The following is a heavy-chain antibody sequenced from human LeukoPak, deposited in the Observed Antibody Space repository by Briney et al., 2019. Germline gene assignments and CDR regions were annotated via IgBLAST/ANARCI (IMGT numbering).Heavy chain of an antibody. CDR3: ARDILGEGEDANYAVYYFDY. CDR1: GFTFNSYW. V-gene: IGHV3-74*01. D-gene: IGHD4/OR15-4a*01. J-gene: IGHJ4*02. CDR2: INSDGSST. Sequence: PGGSLRLSCAASGFTFNSYWMHWVRQAPGKGLVWVSRINSDGSSTNYADSVKGRFTISRDNAKNSLDLQMNSLRAEDTAVYYCARDILGEGEDANYAVYYFDYWGQGTPVTVSS.